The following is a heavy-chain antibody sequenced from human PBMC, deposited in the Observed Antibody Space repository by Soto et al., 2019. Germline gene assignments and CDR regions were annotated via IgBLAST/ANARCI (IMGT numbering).Heavy chain of an antibody. Sequence: PSETLSLTCTVSGGSISSYYWSWIRQPPGKGLEWIGYIYYSGSTNYNPSLKSRVTISVDTSKNQFSLKLSSVTAADTAVYYCARAMYYYGSGTVWFDPWGQGTLVTVPQ. V-gene: IGHV4-59*01. CDR2: IYYSGST. J-gene: IGHJ5*02. D-gene: IGHD3-10*01. CDR1: GGSISSYY. CDR3: ARAMYYYGSGTVWFDP.